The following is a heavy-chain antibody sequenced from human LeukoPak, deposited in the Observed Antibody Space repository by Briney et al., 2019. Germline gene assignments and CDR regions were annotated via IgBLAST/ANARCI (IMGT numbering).Heavy chain of an antibody. Sequence: PGGSLRLSCAASGFTFSSYAMSWVRQAPGKGLEWVSAISGSGGSTYYADSVKGRFTISRDTAKNSLHLQMNSLRAEDTALYFCARVGGGSSNYGSGSFLYWGQGTLVTVSS. CDR2: ISGSGGST. J-gene: IGHJ4*02. V-gene: IGHV3-23*01. D-gene: IGHD3-10*01. CDR3: ARVGGGSSNYGSGSFLY. CDR1: GFTFSSYA.